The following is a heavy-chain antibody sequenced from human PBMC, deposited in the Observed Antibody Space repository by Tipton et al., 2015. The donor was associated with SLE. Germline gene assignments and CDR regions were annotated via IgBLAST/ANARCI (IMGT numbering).Heavy chain of an antibody. CDR3: TRAEFSSNWYMYWHFDL. J-gene: IGHJ2*01. CDR1: GFTFSSHW. V-gene: IGHV4-34*01. CDR2: IDHSGVT. D-gene: IGHD6-13*01. Sequence: LRLSCAASGFTFSSHWMSWVRQPPGKGLEWIGDIDHSGVTHYNPSLKSRVTISRDTSGNQFSLNLSSVTASDTAVYFCTRAEFSSNWYMYWHFDLWGRGTLVTVSS.